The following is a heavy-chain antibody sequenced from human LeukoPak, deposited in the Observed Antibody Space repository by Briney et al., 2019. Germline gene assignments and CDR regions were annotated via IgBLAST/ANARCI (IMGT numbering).Heavy chain of an antibody. V-gene: IGHV1-69*06. Sequence: SVKVSCKASGGTFSSYAISWVRQAPGQGLEWMGGIIPIFGTANYAQKFQGRVTITADKSASTAYMELSSLRSEDTAVYYCARDLTIFGVVRDDAFDIWGQGTMVTVSS. D-gene: IGHD3-3*01. CDR1: GGTFSSYA. J-gene: IGHJ3*02. CDR3: ARDLTIFGVVRDDAFDI. CDR2: IIPIFGTA.